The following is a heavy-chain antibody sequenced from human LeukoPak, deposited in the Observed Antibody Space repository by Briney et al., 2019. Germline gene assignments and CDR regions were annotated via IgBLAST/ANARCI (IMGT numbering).Heavy chain of an antibody. J-gene: IGHJ3*02. CDR3: ARDQRMVRGVIIEGDDAFDI. CDR1: GGTFSSYA. V-gene: IGHV1-69*04. D-gene: IGHD3-10*01. CDR2: IIPILGIA. Sequence: VKVSFKASGGTFSSYAISWVRQAPGQGLEWMGRIIPILGIANYAQKFQGRVTITADKSTSTAYMELSSLRSEDTAVYYCARDQRMVRGVIIEGDDAFDIWGQGTMVTVSS.